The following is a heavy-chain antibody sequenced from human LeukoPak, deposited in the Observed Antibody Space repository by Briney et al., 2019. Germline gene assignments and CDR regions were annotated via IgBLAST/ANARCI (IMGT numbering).Heavy chain of an antibody. Sequence: GGSLRLSCAASGFTFRSYAMNWVRQAPGEGLEWVSAISGSGGSTYYADSVKGRFTIFRDNSKNTLYLQMNSLRAEDTAVYYCAKDSGSGSYSPWYFDLWGRGTLVTVSS. CDR1: GFTFRSYA. J-gene: IGHJ2*01. CDR2: ISGSGGST. CDR3: AKDSGSGSYSPWYFDL. D-gene: IGHD3-10*01. V-gene: IGHV3-23*01.